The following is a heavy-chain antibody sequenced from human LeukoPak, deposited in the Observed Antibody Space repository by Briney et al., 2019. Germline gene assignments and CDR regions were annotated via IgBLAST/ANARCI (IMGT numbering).Heavy chain of an antibody. V-gene: IGHV3-53*01. CDR3: ASGSYGRYFDY. CDR2: IYSGGST. CDR1: GFTVSSNY. Sequence: GGSLRLSCAASGFTVSSNYMSWVRQAPGKGLEWVSVIYSGGSTYYADSVKGRFTISRDNSKNTLYLQMNSLRAEDTGVYYCASGSYGRYFDYWGQGTLVTVSS. J-gene: IGHJ4*02. D-gene: IGHD1-26*01.